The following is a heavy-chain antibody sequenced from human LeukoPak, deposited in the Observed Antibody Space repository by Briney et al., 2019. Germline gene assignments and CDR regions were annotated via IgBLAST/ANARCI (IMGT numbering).Heavy chain of an antibody. Sequence: ASVKVSCKASGYKFTGYYMHWVRQAPGQGLEWMGWINPNSGDSHHAQKFQGRVTMTRDTSISTAYMELSRLRSDDTAVYYCAREIGGILVFDYWGHGTLVTVSS. J-gene: IGHJ4*01. CDR2: INPNSGDS. CDR1: GYKFTGYY. D-gene: IGHD5-18*01. CDR3: AREIGGILVFDY. V-gene: IGHV1-2*02.